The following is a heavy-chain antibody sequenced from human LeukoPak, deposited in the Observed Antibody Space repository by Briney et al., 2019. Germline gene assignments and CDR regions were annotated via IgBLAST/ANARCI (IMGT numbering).Heavy chain of an antibody. V-gene: IGHV3-7*01. J-gene: IGHJ4*02. CDR3: ARDGLWFGENFDY. D-gene: IGHD3-10*01. CDR2: IKPDGSEK. Sequence: GGSLRLSCAASGFTFSSYWMSWVRQAPGKGLERVANIKPDGSEKYYVDSVKGRFTISRDNAKNSLYLQMNSLRAEDTAVYYCARDGLWFGENFDYWGQGTLVTVSS. CDR1: GFTFSSYW.